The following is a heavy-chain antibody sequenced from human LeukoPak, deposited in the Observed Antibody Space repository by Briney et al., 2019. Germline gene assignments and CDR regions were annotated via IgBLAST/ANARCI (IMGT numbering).Heavy chain of an antibody. CDR1: GFTFSSYA. D-gene: IGHD3-3*01. Sequence: GGSLRLSCAASGFTFSSYAMSWVRQAPGKGLEWVSAISGSGGSTYYADSVKGRFTISRDNSKNTLYLQMNSLRAEDTAVYYCAKGLLRFLEWLLIDAYFDYWGQGTLVTVSS. CDR2: ISGSGGST. V-gene: IGHV3-23*01. J-gene: IGHJ4*02. CDR3: AKGLLRFLEWLLIDAYFDY.